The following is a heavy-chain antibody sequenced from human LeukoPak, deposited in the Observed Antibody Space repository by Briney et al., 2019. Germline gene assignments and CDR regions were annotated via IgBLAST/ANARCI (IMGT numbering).Heavy chain of an antibody. V-gene: IGHV3-7*01. Sequence: GGSPRLSCAASGFTFSTYSMSWVRQAPGKGLDWGASINQDGSAEYYVDSVRGRFTISRDNAKNSLYLQVNSLRVDDTAVYYCVRLFGGVTTFDYWGQGTLVTVSS. J-gene: IGHJ4*02. CDR2: INQDGSAE. CDR3: VRLFGGVTTFDY. CDR1: GFTFSTYS. D-gene: IGHD4-17*01.